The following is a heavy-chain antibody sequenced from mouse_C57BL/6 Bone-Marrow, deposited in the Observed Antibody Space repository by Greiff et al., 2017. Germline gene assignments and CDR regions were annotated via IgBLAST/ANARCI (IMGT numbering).Heavy chain of an antibody. CDR1: GYTFTSYT. CDR2: INPSSGYT. V-gene: IGHV1-4*01. CDR3: ASWKGAWFAY. J-gene: IGHJ3*01. Sequence: QVQLQQSGAELARPGASVKMSCKASGYTFTSYTMHWVKQRPGQGLEWIGYINPSSGYTKYNQKFKDKATLTADKSSSTAYMQLSSLTSEDSAVYYCASWKGAWFAYWGQGTLVTVSA.